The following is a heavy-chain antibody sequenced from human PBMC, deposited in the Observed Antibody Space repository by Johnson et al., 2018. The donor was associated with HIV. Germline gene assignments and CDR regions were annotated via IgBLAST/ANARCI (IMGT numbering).Heavy chain of an antibody. CDR2: INWNGGST. V-gene: IGHV3-20*04. D-gene: IGHD3-10*01. J-gene: IGHJ3*02. Sequence: EVQLVESGGGLVKPGGSLRLSCAASGFTFDEDDMSWVRQAPGKGLEWVSGINWNGGSTGHADSVKGRFTISRDNAKNSLYLQMNSLRAEDTALYYCARDFVAFGECTAFDMWGQGTMVTVSS. CDR3: ARDFVAFGECTAFDM. CDR1: GFTFDEDD.